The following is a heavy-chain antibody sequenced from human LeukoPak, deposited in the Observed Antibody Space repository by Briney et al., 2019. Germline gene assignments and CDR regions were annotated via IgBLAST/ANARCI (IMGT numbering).Heavy chain of an antibody. CDR1: GGTFSSYA. Sequence: GSSVKVSCKASGGTFSSYAISWVRQAPGQGLEWMGRIIPIFGIANYAQKFQGRVTITADKSTSTAYMELSSLRSEDTAVYYCAIGDRGVMKGAFDIWGQGTMVTASS. CDR2: IIPIFGIA. V-gene: IGHV1-69*04. J-gene: IGHJ3*02. CDR3: AIGDRGVMKGAFDI. D-gene: IGHD2-21*02.